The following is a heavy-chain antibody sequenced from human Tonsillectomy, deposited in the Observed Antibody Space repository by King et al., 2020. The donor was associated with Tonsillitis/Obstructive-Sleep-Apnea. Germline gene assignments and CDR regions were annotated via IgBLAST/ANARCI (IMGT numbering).Heavy chain of an antibody. CDR2: IIPIFGTA. CDR1: GGTLSSYV. V-gene: IGHV1-69*01. D-gene: IGHD6-13*01. J-gene: IGHJ4*02. Sequence: QLVQSGAEVKKPGSSVKVSCKASGGTLSSYVMSWVRQAPGQGLEWMGGIIPIFGTANYAQKFQGRVTITADESTSTAYMELSSLRSEDTAVYYCATPTGIAETGRFDYWGQGTLVTVSS. CDR3: ATPTGIAETGRFDY.